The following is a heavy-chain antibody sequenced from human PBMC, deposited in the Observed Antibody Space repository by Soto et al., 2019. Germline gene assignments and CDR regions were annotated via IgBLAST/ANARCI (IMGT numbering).Heavy chain of an antibody. J-gene: IGHJ4*02. CDR2: TYFAVST. V-gene: IGHV4-59*08. Sequence: TSETLSLTCGASGSSMTSYYWTWIRQPPGRGLGWIGFTYFAVSTKYNPSLNTGDTISVDTSKNQFSLTVTSVTAADTAVYYCARRIVATETFHYWGQGTLVTVS. CDR1: GSSMTSYY. D-gene: IGHD5-12*01. CDR3: ARRIVATETFHY.